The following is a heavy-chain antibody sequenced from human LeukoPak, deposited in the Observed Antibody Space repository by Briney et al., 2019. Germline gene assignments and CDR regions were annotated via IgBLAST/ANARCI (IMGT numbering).Heavy chain of an antibody. Sequence: GSLRLSCAASGFTFSSYGMHWVRQAPGKGLEWVAVISYDGSNKYYADSVKGRFTISRDNSKNTLYLQMNSLRAEDTAVYYCAKAPKSGSWYDQGYFDLWGRGTPVTVSS. V-gene: IGHV3-30*18. CDR3: AKAPKSGSWYDQGYFDL. J-gene: IGHJ2*01. CDR2: ISYDGSNK. CDR1: GFTFSSYG. D-gene: IGHD6-13*01.